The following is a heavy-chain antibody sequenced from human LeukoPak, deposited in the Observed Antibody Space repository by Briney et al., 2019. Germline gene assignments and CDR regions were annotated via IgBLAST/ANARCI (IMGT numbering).Heavy chain of an antibody. Sequence: GGSLRLSCSASGFVFSIYTMYWVRQTPGKGPEYVSTISGSGNGFSVYYADSVKGRFTISRDDSKSILYLQMNGLRSEDTAVYYCVKDFGRVRGTPDSWGQGTLVTVSS. D-gene: IGHD3-16*01. CDR3: VKDFGRVRGTPDS. V-gene: IGHV3-64D*06. CDR2: ISGSGNGFSV. CDR1: GFVFSIYT. J-gene: IGHJ4*02.